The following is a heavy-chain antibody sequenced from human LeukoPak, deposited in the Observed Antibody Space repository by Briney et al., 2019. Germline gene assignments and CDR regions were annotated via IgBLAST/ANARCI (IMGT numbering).Heavy chain of an antibody. Sequence: ASVKVSCKVSGYTLTELSMHWVRQAPGKGLEWMGGFDPEDGETIYAQKFQGRVTMTEDTSTETAYMELSSLRSEDTAVYYCATNPHIYGSGRFDVWGKGTTVTVSS. D-gene: IGHD3-10*01. CDR2: FDPEDGET. CDR3: ATNPHIYGSGRFDV. J-gene: IGHJ6*04. CDR1: GYTLTELS. V-gene: IGHV1-24*01.